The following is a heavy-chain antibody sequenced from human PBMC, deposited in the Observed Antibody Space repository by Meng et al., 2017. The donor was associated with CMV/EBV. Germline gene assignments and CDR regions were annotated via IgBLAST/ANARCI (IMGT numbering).Heavy chain of an antibody. Sequence: SQTLALTCAISGDSVPNHSAAWNWIRQSPSRGLGRLGRTYYRSQWYHDYAVSVKSRITINPDTSKTQSSLQLNSVTPEYTAVYYCASDFRAVPVLRFLECSPYGMDVCGPGTTVTVSS. J-gene: IGHJ6*02. CDR1: GDSVPNHSAA. CDR2: TYYRSQWYH. CDR3: ASDFRAVPVLRFLECSPYGMDV. D-gene: IGHD3-3*01. V-gene: IGHV6-1*01.